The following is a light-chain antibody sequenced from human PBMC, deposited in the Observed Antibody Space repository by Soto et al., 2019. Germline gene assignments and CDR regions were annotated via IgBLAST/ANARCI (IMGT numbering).Light chain of an antibody. CDR2: DAS. CDR1: ESVVSNY. V-gene: IGKV3D-20*02. CDR3: QQRSNWPPIT. J-gene: IGKJ5*01. Sequence: EIVLTQSPGTLSLSPGERATLSCRATESVVSNYLAWYQLKPGQAPRLLIYDASSRATGIPDRFSGSGSGTDFTLTISRLEPEDFAVYYCQQRSNWPPITFGQGTRLEIK.